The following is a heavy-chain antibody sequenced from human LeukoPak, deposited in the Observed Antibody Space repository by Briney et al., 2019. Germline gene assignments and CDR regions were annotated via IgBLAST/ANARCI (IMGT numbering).Heavy chain of an antibody. Sequence: ASVKVSCKASGYTFSSYDINWVRQAPGQGLEWMGWINPNSGSTNYAQKFQGRVTMTRDTSISTAYMELSRLRSDDTAVYYCARGDYGDYGRAAFDIWGQGTMVTVSS. J-gene: IGHJ3*02. V-gene: IGHV1-2*02. CDR3: ARGDYGDYGRAAFDI. D-gene: IGHD4-17*01. CDR2: INPNSGST. CDR1: GYTFSSYD.